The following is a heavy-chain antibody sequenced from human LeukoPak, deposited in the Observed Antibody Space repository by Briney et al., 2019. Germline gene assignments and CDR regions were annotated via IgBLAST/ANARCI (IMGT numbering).Heavy chain of an antibody. CDR1: AYSISSGYY. D-gene: IGHD3-22*01. Sequence: PSETLSLTCTVSAYSISSGYYWGWIRQPPGKGLEWIASVYHSGSTYYNPSVKSRVTISVDTSKNQFSLKLSSVTAADTAVYYCARHRYYYDTSGYSVDSWGQGTLVAVSS. CDR2: VYHSGST. J-gene: IGHJ4*02. CDR3: ARHRYYYDTSGYSVDS. V-gene: IGHV4-38-2*02.